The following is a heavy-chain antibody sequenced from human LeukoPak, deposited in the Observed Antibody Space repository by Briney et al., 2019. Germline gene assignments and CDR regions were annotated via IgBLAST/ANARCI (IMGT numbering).Heavy chain of an antibody. CDR1: GGSLGSGGYY. J-gene: IGHJ6*02. CDR2: IYYSGST. D-gene: IGHD3-10*01. CDR3: ARGSGRLAQEDYYYGMDV. Sequence: SETLALTCTFSGGSLGSGGYYWSWIRQHPGKGLERIGYIYYSGSTYYNPSLKSRVTISVDTSKNQFSLKLSSVTAADTAVYYCARGSGRLAQEDYYYGMDVWGQGTTVTVSS. V-gene: IGHV4-31*03.